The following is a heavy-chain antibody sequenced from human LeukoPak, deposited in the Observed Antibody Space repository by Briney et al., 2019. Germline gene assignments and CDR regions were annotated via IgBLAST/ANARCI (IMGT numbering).Heavy chain of an antibody. V-gene: IGHV3-23*01. CDR1: GFTFSTYA. CDR3: XXXXXPTLPHYFDY. CDR2: ISHGGGTT. J-gene: IGHJ4*02. Sequence: GGSLRLSCVASGFTFSTYALNWVRQAPGKGLEWVSFISHGGGTTYYADSVKGRFTISTDNSKSTLYLQMNSLRVEDTAVYYXXXXXXPTLPHYFDYWGQGTLVTVSS.